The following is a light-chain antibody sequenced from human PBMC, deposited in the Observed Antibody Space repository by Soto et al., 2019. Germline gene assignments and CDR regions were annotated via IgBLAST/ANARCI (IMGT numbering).Light chain of an antibody. J-gene: IGLJ1*01. CDR2: GVT. CDR1: SSDDGAYNY. V-gene: IGLV2-14*01. Sequence: QSVLTQPASVSGSPGQSITISCTGTSSDDGAYNYVSWYQQYPGKAPKLMIYGVTNRPSGGSNRFSGSKTGNTASLTISRLPAEDEADYYSFSHRGGASHVFATGTTGTVL. CDR3: FSHRGGASHV.